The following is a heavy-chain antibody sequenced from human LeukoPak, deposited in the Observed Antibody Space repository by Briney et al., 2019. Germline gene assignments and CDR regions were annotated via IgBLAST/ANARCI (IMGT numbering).Heavy chain of an antibody. D-gene: IGHD3/OR15-3a*01. Sequence: GGSLRLSCAASGFTFSSYAKSWVRQAPGRGLEWVSSIGDSGVPTYYADSVKGRFTISRDNSQNTLYLQMNSLGADDTAVYYCAKVATWTYFDSWGQGTLVTVSS. CDR2: IGDSGVPT. CDR3: AKVATWTYFDS. V-gene: IGHV3-23*01. J-gene: IGHJ4*02. CDR1: GFTFSSYA.